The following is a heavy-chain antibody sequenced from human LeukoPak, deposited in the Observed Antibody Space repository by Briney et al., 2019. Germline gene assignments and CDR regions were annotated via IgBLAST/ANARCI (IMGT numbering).Heavy chain of an antibody. CDR1: GFTFINYW. CDR2: VNSDGIDT. D-gene: IGHD5-12*01. J-gene: IGHJ3*02. CDR3: ARGGYGHGFDI. Sequence: GGSLRLSCAASGFTFINYWMHWVRQAPGKGLVWVSRVNSDGIDTIYADSVKGRCTISRGNAKNTVFLQMNSLRVEDTAVYYCARGGYGHGFDIWGQGTMVTVSS. V-gene: IGHV3-74*01.